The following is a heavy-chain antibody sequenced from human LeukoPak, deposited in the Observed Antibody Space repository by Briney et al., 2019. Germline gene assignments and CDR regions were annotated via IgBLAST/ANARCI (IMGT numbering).Heavy chain of an antibody. J-gene: IGHJ4*02. D-gene: IGHD5-18*01. V-gene: IGHV3-53*04. Sequence: GRSLRLSCAASGFSFSNYGMHWVRQAPGKGLEWVSVIYSGGSTYYADSVKGRFTISRHNSNNTLYLQMNSLRDEDTAVYYCARETKYGGYSYGFLDYWGQGTPVTVSS. CDR3: ARETKYGGYSYGFLDY. CDR1: GFSFSNYG. CDR2: IYSGGST.